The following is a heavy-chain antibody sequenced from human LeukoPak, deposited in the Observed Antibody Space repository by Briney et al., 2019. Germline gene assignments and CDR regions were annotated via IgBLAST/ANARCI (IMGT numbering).Heavy chain of an antibody. V-gene: IGHV1-2*06. J-gene: IGHJ4*02. CDR1: GYTFTGYY. D-gene: IGHD2-2*01. CDR3: AREGGYCSSTSCYEGFDY. Sequence: ASVKVSCKASGYTFTGYYMHWVRQAPGQGLEWMGRINPNSGGTNYAQKFQGRVTMTRDTSISTAYMELSRLRSDDTAVYYCAREGGYCSSTSCYEGFDYWGQGTLVTVSS. CDR2: INPNSGGT.